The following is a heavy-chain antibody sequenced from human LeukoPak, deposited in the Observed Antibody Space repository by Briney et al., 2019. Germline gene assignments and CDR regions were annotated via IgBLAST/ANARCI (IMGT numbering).Heavy chain of an antibody. V-gene: IGHV5-10-1*01. CDR2: IDPSDSYT. Sequence: GESLKISCKGSGYSFTSYWITWVRQMPGKGLEWMGKIDPSDSYTNYSPSFQGHVTISADKSISTAYLQRSSLKASDTAMYYCARRTGFLFGMDVWGQGTPVTVSS. CDR3: ARRTGFLFGMDV. J-gene: IGHJ6*02. CDR1: GYSFTSYW. D-gene: IGHD6-19*01.